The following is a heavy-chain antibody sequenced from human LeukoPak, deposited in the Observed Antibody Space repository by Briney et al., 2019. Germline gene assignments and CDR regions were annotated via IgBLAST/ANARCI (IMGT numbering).Heavy chain of an antibody. J-gene: IGHJ4*02. Sequence: PSETLSLTCAVSGGSISSSSSICWTWVRQPPGKGLEWIGEIYHSGATNYNPSLKSRVTISVDTSKNQFSLKLSSVTAADTAVYYCARGISSGWSRAVGYWGQGTLVTVSS. CDR1: GGSISSSSSIC. CDR3: ARGISSGWSRAVGY. CDR2: IYHSGAT. V-gene: IGHV4-4*02. D-gene: IGHD6-19*01.